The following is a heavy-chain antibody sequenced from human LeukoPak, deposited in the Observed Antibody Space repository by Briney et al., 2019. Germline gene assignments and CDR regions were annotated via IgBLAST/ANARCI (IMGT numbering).Heavy chain of an antibody. V-gene: IGHV1-24*01. J-gene: IGHJ6*02. D-gene: IGHD3-22*01. CDR1: GYTLTELS. CDR3: ATDISHYDSSGYYPNYYYGMDV. Sequence: GASVEVSCKVSGYTLTELSMHWVRQAPGKGLEWMGGFDPEDGETIYAQKFQGRVTMTEDTSTDTAYMELSSLRSEDTAVYYCATDISHYDSSGYYPNYYYGMDVWGQGTTVTVSS. CDR2: FDPEDGET.